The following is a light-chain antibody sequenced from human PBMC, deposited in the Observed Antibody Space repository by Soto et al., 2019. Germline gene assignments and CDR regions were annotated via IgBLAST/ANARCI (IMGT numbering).Light chain of an antibody. Sequence: DIQMTQSPSSLSASVGDRVTITCRATQGISNYLAWYQQKPGKVPKLLIYASSTLQAGGASRFSGSGSGTDFTLTISSLLPEDVATYYCQKYNSAPFTFGQGTRLEIK. J-gene: IGKJ5*01. CDR3: QKYNSAPFT. CDR1: QGISNY. CDR2: ASS. V-gene: IGKV1-27*01.